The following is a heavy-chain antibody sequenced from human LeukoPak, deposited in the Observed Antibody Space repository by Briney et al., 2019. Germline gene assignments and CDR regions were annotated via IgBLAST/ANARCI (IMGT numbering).Heavy chain of an antibody. D-gene: IGHD2-2*01. V-gene: IGHV3-30-3*01. Sequence: PGGSLRLSCAASGFTFSNYAMHWVREAPGKGLEWVAVISYDGSNKYYADSVKGRFTISRDNSKNTLYLQMNSLRAEDTAVYYCARVATGYCSSTSCYGDYWGQGTLVTVSS. CDR1: GFTFSNYA. CDR2: ISYDGSNK. CDR3: ARVATGYCSSTSCYGDY. J-gene: IGHJ4*02.